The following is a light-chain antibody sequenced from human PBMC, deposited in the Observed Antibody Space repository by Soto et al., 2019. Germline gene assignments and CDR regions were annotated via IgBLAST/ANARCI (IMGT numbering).Light chain of an antibody. Sequence: QSVLTQPPSVSGAPGQRVTISCTGSSSNIGAGYDVHWYQQLPGTAPKLLIYGNSNRPSRVPARFSGSKSGTSASLAITGLQAGDEADYYCQSYDSSLSGVVFGGGTKVTVL. V-gene: IGLV1-40*01. CDR3: QSYDSSLSGVV. J-gene: IGLJ2*01. CDR1: SSNIGAGYD. CDR2: GNS.